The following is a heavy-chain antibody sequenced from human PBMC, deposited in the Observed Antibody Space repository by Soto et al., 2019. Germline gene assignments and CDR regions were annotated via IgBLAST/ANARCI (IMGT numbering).Heavy chain of an antibody. CDR2: ISSNGFST. V-gene: IGHV3-64*02. D-gene: IGHD2-2*01. Sequence: PVGSLRLSCAASGFTFTNYAFCWVRQAPGKGLEYVSAISSNGFSTYYADSVRGRFTISRDNSKNTVYLQMGSLRAEDTAVYYCARGNEIEYLHFGMDVWGRGTTVTVSS. CDR1: GFTFTNYA. J-gene: IGHJ6*02. CDR3: ARGNEIEYLHFGMDV.